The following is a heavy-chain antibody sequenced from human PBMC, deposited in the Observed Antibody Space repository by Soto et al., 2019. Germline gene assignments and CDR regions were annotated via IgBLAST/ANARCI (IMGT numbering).Heavy chain of an antibody. CDR1: GGTFSSYA. CDR3: GLDPVVVPAAIGA. J-gene: IGHJ4*02. CDR2: IIPIFGTA. V-gene: IGHV1-69*13. Sequence: SVKVSCKASGGTFSSYAISWVRQAPGQGLEWMGGIIPIFGTANYAQKFQGRVTITADESTSTAYMELSSLRSEDTAVYYCGLDPVVVPAAIGAWGQGTLVTVSS. D-gene: IGHD2-2*01.